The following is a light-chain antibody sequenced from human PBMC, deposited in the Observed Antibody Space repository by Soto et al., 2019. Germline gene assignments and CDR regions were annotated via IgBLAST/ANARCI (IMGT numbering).Light chain of an antibody. Sequence: EVVLTLSPGTLSLSQGERATLSCRASQSISSSYLAWYQQKPGQAPRLLIYGASSRATGIPDRFSGSGSGTDFTLTINRLEPEDFAVYYCQQYDISLRT. CDR3: QQYDISLRT. V-gene: IGKV3-20*01. CDR2: GAS. J-gene: IGKJ1*01. CDR1: QSISSSY.